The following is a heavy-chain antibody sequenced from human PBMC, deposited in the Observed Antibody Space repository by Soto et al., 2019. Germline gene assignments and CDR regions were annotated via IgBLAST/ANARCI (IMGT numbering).Heavy chain of an antibody. D-gene: IGHD5-12*01. Sequence: QVQLVQSGAEVRQPASSVKVSCKTSGATFSSYAITWVRQAPGQGLEWMGGIVPTVDTSTYAQKFQGRVTITAEKFTNTVYMELSSLRSDDTAVYYCVRVVAIPGYPDNWCQGTLVTVSS. J-gene: IGHJ4*02. V-gene: IGHV1-69*14. CDR1: GATFSSYA. CDR3: VRVVAIPGYPDN. CDR2: IVPTVDTS.